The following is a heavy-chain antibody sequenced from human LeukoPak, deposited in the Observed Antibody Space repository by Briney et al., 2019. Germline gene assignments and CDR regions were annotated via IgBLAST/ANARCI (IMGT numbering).Heavy chain of an antibody. V-gene: IGHV3-48*03. CDR3: ARDPTSGWYFDY. CDR2: ISHTGATI. CDR1: GITFSTYE. Sequence: GGSLRLSCAASGITFSTYEMNWVRQTPGRGLEWISYISHTGATIHHAGSVKGRFTISRDNAKNSLYLQMNNLRVEDTAIYYCARDPTSGWYFDYWGQGTLVTVSS. D-gene: IGHD6-19*01. J-gene: IGHJ4*02.